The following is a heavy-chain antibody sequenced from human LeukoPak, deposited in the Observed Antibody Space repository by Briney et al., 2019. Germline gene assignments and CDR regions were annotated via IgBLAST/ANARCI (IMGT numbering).Heavy chain of an antibody. V-gene: IGHV4-38-2*02. CDR2: IYHSRST. Sequence: SETQSLTCAVSGYSISSGDFWGWIRQPPGKGLEWIGSIYHSRSTYYNASLRSRVTISADTSKNEFSLKLSFLSAADTAVYYCARDFSGYDVGYWGQGILVTVSS. D-gene: IGHD5-12*01. CDR3: ARDFSGYDVGY. CDR1: GYSISSGDF. J-gene: IGHJ4*02.